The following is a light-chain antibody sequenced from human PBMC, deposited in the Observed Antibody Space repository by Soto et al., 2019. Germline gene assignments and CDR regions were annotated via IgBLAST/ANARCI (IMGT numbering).Light chain of an antibody. V-gene: IGLV2-14*01. Sequence: QSALTQPASVSGSPGQSIAISCTGTSSDVGGYNYVSWYQQHPGKAPKLMIYDVSNRPSGVSNRFSGSKSGNTASLTISWLQAEDEADYYCSSYTSSSTRVFGTGTKVTVL. CDR1: SSDVGGYNY. CDR2: DVS. J-gene: IGLJ1*01. CDR3: SSYTSSSTRV.